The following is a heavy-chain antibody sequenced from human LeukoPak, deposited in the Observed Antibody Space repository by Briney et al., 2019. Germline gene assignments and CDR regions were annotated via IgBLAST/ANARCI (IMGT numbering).Heavy chain of an antibody. CDR3: ARDGPAPSMTTVTSNY. CDR1: GFTFTHFG. V-gene: IGHV3-30*02. J-gene: IGHJ4*02. Sequence: GGSLRLSCAASGFTFTHFGMHWVRQAPGRGLEWVAFINYDGSDKYYTDSVKGRFTISRDNSKNTLYLQTNSMRTEDTAVYYCARDGPAPSMTTVTSNYWGQGTLVTVSS. D-gene: IGHD4-17*01. CDR2: INYDGSDK.